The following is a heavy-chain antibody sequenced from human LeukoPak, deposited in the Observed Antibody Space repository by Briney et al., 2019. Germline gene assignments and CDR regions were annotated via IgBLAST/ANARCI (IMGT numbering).Heavy chain of an antibody. CDR1: GFTFSSYS. V-gene: IGHV3-48*01. CDR2: ISSSSSTI. D-gene: IGHD4-23*01. Sequence: GGSLRLSCAASGFTFSSYSMNWVRQAPGKGLEWVSYISSSSSTIYYADSVKGRFTISRDNAKNSLYLQMNSLRAEDTAVYYCARQRGGNSYYFDYWGQGTLVTVSS. J-gene: IGHJ4*02. CDR3: ARQRGGNSYYFDY.